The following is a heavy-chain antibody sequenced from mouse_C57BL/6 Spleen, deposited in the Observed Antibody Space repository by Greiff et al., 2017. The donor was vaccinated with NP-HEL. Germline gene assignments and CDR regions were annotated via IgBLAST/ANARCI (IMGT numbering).Heavy chain of an antibody. CDR3: AIVTTVVAPFDY. D-gene: IGHD1-1*01. CDR1: GYTFTSYW. V-gene: IGHV1-7*01. CDR2: INPSSGYT. Sequence: QVQLKQSGAELAKPGASVKLSCKASGYTFTSYWMHWVKQRPGQGLEWIGYINPSSGYTKYNQKFKDKATLTADKSSSTAYMQLSSLTYEDSAVYYCAIVTTVVAPFDYWGQGTTLTVSS. J-gene: IGHJ2*01.